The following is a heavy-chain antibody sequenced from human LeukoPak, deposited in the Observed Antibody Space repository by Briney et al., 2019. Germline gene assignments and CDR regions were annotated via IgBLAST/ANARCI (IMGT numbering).Heavy chain of an antibody. J-gene: IGHJ5*02. CDR3: ASDPIRGWFDP. CDR1: GGSFSGYY. Sequence: PSDTLSLTCAVYGGSFSGYYWSWIRQPPGKGLEWIGEINHSGSTNYNPSLKSRVTISVDTSKNQFSLKLSSVTAADTAVYYCASDPIRGWFDPWGQGTLVTVSS. V-gene: IGHV4-34*01. D-gene: IGHD3-10*01. CDR2: INHSGST.